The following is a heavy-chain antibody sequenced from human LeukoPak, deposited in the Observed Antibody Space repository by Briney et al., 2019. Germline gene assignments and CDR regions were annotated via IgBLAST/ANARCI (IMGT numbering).Heavy chain of an antibody. V-gene: IGHV4-4*02. CDR3: ARGYNYDILTGYYEVDWFDP. Sequence: SETLSLTCAVSGRSISSANWWAWVRRPPGKGLEWIGEIYHSGSTNYNPSLKSRVTISVDKSENQFSLKLSSVTAADTAVYYCARGYNYDILTGYYEVDWFDPWGQGTLVTVSS. CDR2: IYHSGST. CDR1: GRSISSANW. D-gene: IGHD3-9*01. J-gene: IGHJ5*02.